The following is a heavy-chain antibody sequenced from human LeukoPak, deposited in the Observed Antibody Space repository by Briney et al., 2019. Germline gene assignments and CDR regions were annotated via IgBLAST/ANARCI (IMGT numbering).Heavy chain of an antibody. CDR2: IVVGSGNT. CDR1: GFTFTRSA. D-gene: IGHD3-22*01. V-gene: IGHV1-58*02. J-gene: IGHJ3*02. Sequence: ASVTVSCKASGFTFTRSAMQWVRQARGQRLEWIGWIVVGSGNTNYAQKFQERVTITRDMSTSTAYMELSSLRSEDTAVYYCAAESTIGLGSGYSNDAFDIWGQGTMVTVSS. CDR3: AAESTIGLGSGYSNDAFDI.